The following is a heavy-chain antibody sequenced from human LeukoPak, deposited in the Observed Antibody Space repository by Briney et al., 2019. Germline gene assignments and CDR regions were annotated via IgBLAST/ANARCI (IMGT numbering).Heavy chain of an antibody. CDR2: ISGSGGST. V-gene: IGHV3-23*01. D-gene: IGHD5-24*01. Sequence: SGGSLRLSCAASGFTFSSYAMSWVRQAPGKGLEWVSAISGSGGSTYYADSVKGRFTISRDNSKNTLYLQMNSLRAENTAVYYCAKVTGYNYYYYYYMDVWGKGTTVTVSS. J-gene: IGHJ6*03. CDR3: AKVTGYNYYYYYYMDV. CDR1: GFTFSSYA.